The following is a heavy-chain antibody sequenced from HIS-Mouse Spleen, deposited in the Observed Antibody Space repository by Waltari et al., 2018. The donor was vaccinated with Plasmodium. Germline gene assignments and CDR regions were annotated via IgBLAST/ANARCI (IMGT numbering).Heavy chain of an antibody. J-gene: IGHJ4*02. Sequence: QVQLQQWGAGLLKPSETLSLTCAVYGGSFSGYYWSWIRQPQGKGLEGIGEINHSGSTNSNPSLKIRVTISVDTSKNQFSLKLSSVTAADTAVYYCARAYYDFWSGYRFDYWGKGTLVTVSS. D-gene: IGHD3-3*01. CDR3: ARAYYDFWSGYRFDY. V-gene: IGHV4-34*01. CDR2: INHSGST. CDR1: GGSFSGYY.